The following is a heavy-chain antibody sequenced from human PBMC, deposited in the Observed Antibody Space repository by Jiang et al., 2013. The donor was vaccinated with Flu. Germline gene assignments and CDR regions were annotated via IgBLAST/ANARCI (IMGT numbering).Heavy chain of an antibody. D-gene: IGHD3-3*01. J-gene: IGHJ6*02. CDR2: INTNTGNP. CDR3: ARDPRDDFWSGYYLETYYYYGMDV. Sequence: ELKKPGASVKVSCKASGYTFTSYAMNWVRQAPGQGLEWMGWINTNTGNPTYAQGFTGRFVFSLDTSVSTAYLQISSLKAEDTAVYYCARDPRDDFWSGYYLETYYYYGMDVWGQGTTVTVSS. V-gene: IGHV7-4-1*02. CDR1: GYTFTSYA.